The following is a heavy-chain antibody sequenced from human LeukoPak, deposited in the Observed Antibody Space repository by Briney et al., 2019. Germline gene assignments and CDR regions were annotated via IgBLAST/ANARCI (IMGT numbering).Heavy chain of an antibody. Sequence: TSETLSLTCTVSGGSITGYYWSWIRQPPGKGLEWVGYVFYEGGTLYNPSLKSRVTISVDTSKTQFSLKLTSVTAADTAVYYCARHITVSCDAFDLWGRGTMVTVSS. CDR2: VFYEGGT. J-gene: IGHJ3*01. CDR1: GGSITGYY. CDR3: ARHITVSCDAFDL. V-gene: IGHV4-59*08. D-gene: IGHD6-19*01.